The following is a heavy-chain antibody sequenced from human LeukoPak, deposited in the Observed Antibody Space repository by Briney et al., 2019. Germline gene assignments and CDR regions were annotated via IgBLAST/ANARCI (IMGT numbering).Heavy chain of an antibody. V-gene: IGHV3-7*01. D-gene: IGHD2-21*02. CDR1: GFTFSSYW. CDR3: AREYVVVTAHFDY. Sequence: GGSLRLSCAASGFTFSSYWMSWVRQAPGKGLEWVANIKQDGSEKYYVDSVKGRFTISRDNAKNSLYLQMNSLRAEDTAVYYCAREYVVVTAHFDYWGPGTLVTVSS. J-gene: IGHJ4*02. CDR2: IKQDGSEK.